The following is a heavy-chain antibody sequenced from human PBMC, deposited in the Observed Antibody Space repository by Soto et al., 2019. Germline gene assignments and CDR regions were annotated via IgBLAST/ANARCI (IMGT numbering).Heavy chain of an antibody. J-gene: IGHJ6*02. Sequence: EVQLLESGGGLVQPGGSLRLSCEASGFTFSSYAMSWVRQAPGKGLEWVSAIRGSGGSTYYADSVKGRFTISRDNSKNTLYLQLDGWSVEDTAVYYCAEGKATLVGYYGMDVWGQGTTVTVSS. CDR3: AEGKATLVGYYGMDV. D-gene: IGHD5-12*01. CDR1: GFTFSSYA. CDR2: IRGSGGST. V-gene: IGHV3-23*01.